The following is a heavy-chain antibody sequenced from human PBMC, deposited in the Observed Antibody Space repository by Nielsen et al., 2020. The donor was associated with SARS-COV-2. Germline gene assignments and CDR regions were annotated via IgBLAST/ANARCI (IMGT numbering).Heavy chain of an antibody. CDR3: ARRSYCGADCHAFDI. D-gene: IGHD2-21*02. CDR1: GYRFGTYW. CDR2: IYPGDSDT. Sequence: GESLKISCKGSGYRFGTYWIAWVRQTPGQGLEWMGIIYPGDSDTRYRPSLQGHVTISADKSINTAYLQWSSLRASDTAMYYYARRSYCGADCHAFDIWGQGTLVTVSS. J-gene: IGHJ3*02. V-gene: IGHV5-51*01.